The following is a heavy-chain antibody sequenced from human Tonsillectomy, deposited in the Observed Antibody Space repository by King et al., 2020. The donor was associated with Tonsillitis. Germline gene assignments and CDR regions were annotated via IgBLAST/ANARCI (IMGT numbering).Heavy chain of an antibody. V-gene: IGHV1-18*04. J-gene: IGHJ6*02. Sequence: QLVQSGAEVKKPGASVKVSCKASGYTFTSNGISWVRQAPGQGLEWMGWISGYNGNTNYAQKLQGRVTMTTDTSTNTAYMELRSLRADDTAVYYCARGNGDYVLDGMDVWGQGTPVTVSS. D-gene: IGHD4-17*01. CDR3: ARGNGDYVLDGMDV. CDR1: GYTFTSNG. CDR2: ISGYNGNT.